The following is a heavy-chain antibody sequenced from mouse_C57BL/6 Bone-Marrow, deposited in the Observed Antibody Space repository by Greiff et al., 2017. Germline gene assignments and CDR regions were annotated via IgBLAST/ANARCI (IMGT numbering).Heavy chain of an antibody. Sequence: VQVVESGAELVKPGASVKISCKASGYAFSSYWMNWVKQRPGKGLEWIGQIYPGDGDTNYNGKFKGKATLTADKSSSTAYMQLSSLTSEDSAVYFCARRIDCAMDYWGQGTSVTVSS. V-gene: IGHV1-80*01. CDR2: IYPGDGDT. CDR1: GYAFSSYW. D-gene: IGHD2-4*01. J-gene: IGHJ4*01. CDR3: ARRIDCAMDY.